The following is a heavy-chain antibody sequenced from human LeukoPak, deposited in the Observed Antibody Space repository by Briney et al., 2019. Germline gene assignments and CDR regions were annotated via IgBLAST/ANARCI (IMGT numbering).Heavy chain of an antibody. CDR1: GGSISSGGYS. Sequence: PSESLSLTCAVSGGSISSGGYSWSWIRQPPGKGLEWIGYIYHSGSTYYNPSLKSRVTISVDRSKNQFSLKLSSVTPEDTAVYYCARSPSPYSSGWYFDYWGQGTLVTVSS. CDR2: IYHSGST. V-gene: IGHV4-30-2*01. D-gene: IGHD6-19*01. CDR3: ARSPSPYSSGWYFDY. J-gene: IGHJ4*02.